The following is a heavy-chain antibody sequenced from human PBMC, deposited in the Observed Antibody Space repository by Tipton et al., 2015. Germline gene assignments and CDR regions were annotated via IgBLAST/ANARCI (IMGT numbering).Heavy chain of an antibody. J-gene: IGHJ6*02. CDR3: ARDLEHGMDV. CDR1: AYSISSDYY. CDR2: ISYSGST. Sequence: LRLSCAVSAYSISSDYYWGWIRQSPGKGLEWIGYISYSGSTHYNPSLKSRVTISVDTSKTQFSLKMSSVTAADTAVYFCARDLEHGMDVWGQGTTVTVSS. V-gene: IGHV4-28*03.